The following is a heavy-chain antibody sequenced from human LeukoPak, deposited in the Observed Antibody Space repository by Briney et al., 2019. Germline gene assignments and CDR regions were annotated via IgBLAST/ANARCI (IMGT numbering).Heavy chain of an antibody. Sequence: GGSLRLSCAASGFTFSSYAMSWVRQAPGKGLEWVSAISGSGGSTYYADSVKGRFTISRDNSKNTLYLQINSLRAEDTAVYYCAKDRLDIVVVVAATEGKFDPWGQGTLVTVSS. CDR2: ISGSGGST. D-gene: IGHD2-15*01. CDR3: AKDRLDIVVVVAATEGKFDP. J-gene: IGHJ5*02. CDR1: GFTFSSYA. V-gene: IGHV3-23*01.